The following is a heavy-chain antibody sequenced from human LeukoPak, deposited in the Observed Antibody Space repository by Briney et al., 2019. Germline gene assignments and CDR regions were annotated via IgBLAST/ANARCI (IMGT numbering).Heavy chain of an antibody. Sequence: SQTLSLTCTVSGDSISSGSYYWSWIRQPAGKGLEWIGRIYTRGNTYYNPSLKSRVTISLDTSKNQFSLELSSVTAADAAVYYCARDRYSGTFRYYYYYYMDVWGKGTTATVSS. D-gene: IGHD1-26*01. CDR3: ARDRYSGTFRYYYYYYMDV. J-gene: IGHJ6*03. CDR2: IYTRGNT. CDR1: GDSISSGSYY. V-gene: IGHV4-61*02.